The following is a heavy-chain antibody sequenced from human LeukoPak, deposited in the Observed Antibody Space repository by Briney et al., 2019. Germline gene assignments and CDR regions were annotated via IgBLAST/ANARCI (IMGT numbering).Heavy chain of an antibody. D-gene: IGHD6-13*01. V-gene: IGHV1-46*01. CDR2: INPSGGST. CDR3: ARDQDGVPAADPYYYYYMDV. Sequence: ASVKVSCKASGYTFTSYYMHWVRQAPGQGLEWMGIINPSGGSTSYAQKFQGRVTMTRDMSTSTVYMELSSLRSEDTAVYYCARDQDGVPAADPYYYYYMDVWGKGTTVTVSS. J-gene: IGHJ6*03. CDR1: GYTFTSYY.